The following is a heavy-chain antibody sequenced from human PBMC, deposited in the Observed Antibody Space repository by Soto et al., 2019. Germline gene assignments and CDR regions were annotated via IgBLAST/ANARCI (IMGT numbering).Heavy chain of an antibody. CDR1: GFTFSSYA. V-gene: IGHV3-23*01. J-gene: IGHJ4*02. CDR2: ISGSGGST. D-gene: IGHD6-19*01. CDR3: AKGLAWLVLYGFYY. Sequence: EVQLLESGGGLVQPGGSLRLSCAASGFTFSSYAMSWVRQAPGKGLEWVSVISGSGGSTYYADSVKGRFTIARDNSKNTLDLQMNSLRAEDTAVYYCAKGLAWLVLYGFYYWGQGTLVTVSS.